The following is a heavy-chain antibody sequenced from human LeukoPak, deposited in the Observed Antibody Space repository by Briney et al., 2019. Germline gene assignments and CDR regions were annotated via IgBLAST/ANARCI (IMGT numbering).Heavy chain of an antibody. CDR1: GFTFSSHG. J-gene: IGHJ3*01. CDR2: ISPSGGIT. D-gene: IGHD3-22*01. V-gene: IGHV3-23*01. Sequence: PGGSLRLSCAASGFTFSSHGMNWVRQAPGKGLEWVSGISPSGGITYYTDSVKGRFTISRDNSKNTLYLQMNSLRADDTAVYYCAKGRVDYYDSSDAFDFWGQGTMVTVSS. CDR3: AKGRVDYYDSSDAFDF.